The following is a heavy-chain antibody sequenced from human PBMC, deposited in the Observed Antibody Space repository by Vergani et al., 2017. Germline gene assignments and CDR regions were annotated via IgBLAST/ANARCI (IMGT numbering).Heavy chain of an antibody. CDR3: ARQRPGSGWSPGDFDD. V-gene: IGHV4-39*01. J-gene: IGHJ4*02. D-gene: IGHD6-19*01. Sequence: QVKLQESGPGLVRPSETLPLTCSVSGASVSSNAYYWGWIRQLPETGLEWIATIGYHDRAYYNPSLKSRVVISVDTSKNQFSLKVTSVTAADTAVYFCARQRPGSGWSPGDFDDWGQGILVTVSS. CDR2: IGYHDRA. CDR1: GASVSSNAYY.